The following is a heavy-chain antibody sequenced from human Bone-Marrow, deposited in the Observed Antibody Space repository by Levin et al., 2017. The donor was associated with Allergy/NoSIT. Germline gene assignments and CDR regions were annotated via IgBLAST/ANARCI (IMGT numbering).Heavy chain of an antibody. V-gene: IGHV5-51*01. D-gene: IGHD3-10*01. CDR2: IYPGDSDT. CDR1: GFTFTSYW. CDR3: TRQFGEFSHFDY. Sequence: GESLKISCKGSGFTFTSYWIGWVRQRPGKGLEWMGMIYPGDSDTRYSPSFQGHVTISADKSITTVYLQWTSLKASDTAMYYCTRQFGEFSHFDYWGQETLVTVSS. J-gene: IGHJ4*02.